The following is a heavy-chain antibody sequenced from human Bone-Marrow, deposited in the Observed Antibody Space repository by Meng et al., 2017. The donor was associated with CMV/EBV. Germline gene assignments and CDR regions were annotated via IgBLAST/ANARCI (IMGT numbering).Heavy chain of an antibody. CDR1: GYTLTDYY. Sequence: SVKVSCKASGYTLTDYYIHWARQAPGQGLEWMGGIIPIFGTANYAQKFQGRVTITTDESTSTAYMELSSLRSEDTAVYYCARDQKALFDPWGQGTLVTVSS. CDR2: IIPIFGTA. V-gene: IGHV1-69*05. J-gene: IGHJ5*02. CDR3: ARDQKALFDP.